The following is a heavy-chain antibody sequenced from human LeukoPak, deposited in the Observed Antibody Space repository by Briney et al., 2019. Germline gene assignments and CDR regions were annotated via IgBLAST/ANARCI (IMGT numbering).Heavy chain of an antibody. V-gene: IGHV3-23*01. Sequence: GGSLRLSCAASGFTFSSYDMSWVRQAPGKGLEWVSAISGSGGSTYYADSVKGRFTISRDNSKSTLYLQMSSLGAEDTAVYYCAKDRHAPGRYCSSTTCFPFDSWGQGTLVTVSS. D-gene: IGHD2-2*01. CDR1: GFTFSSYD. J-gene: IGHJ5*01. CDR3: AKDRHAPGRYCSSTTCFPFDS. CDR2: ISGSGGST.